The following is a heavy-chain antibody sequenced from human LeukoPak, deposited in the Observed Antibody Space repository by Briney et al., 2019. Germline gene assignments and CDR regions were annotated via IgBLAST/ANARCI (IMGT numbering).Heavy chain of an antibody. V-gene: IGHV1-2*02. J-gene: IGHJ4*02. D-gene: IGHD3-22*01. CDR3: AYDSSGYYSLDY. Sequence: GASVKVSCKASGYTITGYYMHWVRQAPGQGLEWMGWINPNSGGTNYAQKFQGRVTMTRDTSISTAYMELSRLRSDDTAVYYCAYDSSGYYSLDYWGQATLVTVSS. CDR2: INPNSGGT. CDR1: GYTITGYY.